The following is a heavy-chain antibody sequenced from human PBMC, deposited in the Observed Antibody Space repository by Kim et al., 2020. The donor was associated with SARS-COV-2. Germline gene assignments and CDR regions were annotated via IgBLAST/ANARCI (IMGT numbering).Heavy chain of an antibody. J-gene: IGHJ4*02. V-gene: IGHV3-53*01. D-gene: IGHD3-10*01. CDR3: ARGADYYGSGSSYFDY. Sequence: SVKGRFTISRDNSKNTLYLQMNSLRAEDTAVYYCARGADYYGSGSSYFDYWGQGTLVTVSS.